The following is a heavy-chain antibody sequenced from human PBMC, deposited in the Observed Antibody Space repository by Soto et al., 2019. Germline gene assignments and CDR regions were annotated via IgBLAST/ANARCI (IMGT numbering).Heavy chain of an antibody. J-gene: IGHJ4*02. V-gene: IGHV1-69*12. D-gene: IGHD6-19*01. CDR2: IIPMFGTA. Sequence: QVQLVQSGAEVKKPGSSVKVSCKASGGTFSSYATSWVRQAPGQGLEWMGGIIPMFGTAHYAQKFQGRATIAADESTSTAYMELSSLRSEDTAVYYCARELGAVAVAGSGFAYWGQGSRVIVSS. CDR1: GGTFSSYA. CDR3: ARELGAVAVAGSGFAY.